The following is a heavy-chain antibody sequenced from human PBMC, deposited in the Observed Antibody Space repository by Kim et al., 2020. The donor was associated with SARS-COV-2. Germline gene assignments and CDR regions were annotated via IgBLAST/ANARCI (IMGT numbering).Heavy chain of an antibody. CDR1: GFTFSNYW. D-gene: IGHD4-17*01. CDR3: GDYDGR. J-gene: IGHJ4*02. Sequence: GGSLRLSCAASGFTFSNYWMTWVRQAPGKGLEWVANIKQDGSEKYYVDSVKGRFTISRDNAKNSLYLQMNSLRAEDTAVYYCGDYDGRWGQGTLVTVSS. CDR2: IKQDGSEK. V-gene: IGHV3-7*03.